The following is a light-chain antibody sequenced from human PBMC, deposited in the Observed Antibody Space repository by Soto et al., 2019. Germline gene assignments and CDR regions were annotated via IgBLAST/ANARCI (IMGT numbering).Light chain of an antibody. V-gene: IGLV2-14*01. CDR2: EVS. Sequence: QSALTQPASVSGSPGQSITISCTGTSSDVGGYNYVSWYQQHPGKAPKLMIYEVSNRPSGVSNRFSGSKSGNTASLTISGLQAEDEADYYCCSYAGDYRYVFGTGTKLTVL. J-gene: IGLJ1*01. CDR3: CSYAGDYRYV. CDR1: SSDVGGYNY.